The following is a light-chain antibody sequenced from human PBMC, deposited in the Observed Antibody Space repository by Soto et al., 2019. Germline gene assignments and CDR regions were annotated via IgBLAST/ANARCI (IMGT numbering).Light chain of an antibody. J-gene: IGKJ4*01. CDR1: QGIGTW. V-gene: IGKV1-12*01. CDR2: AAS. Sequence: DIQMTQSPSSVSASVGDTVTISCRASQGIGTWLAWYQQKPGKAPKLLIAAASSLQSGVPSRFSGSGSGTDFTLTISRLEPEDFAVYYCQQYGSSPLTFGGGTKVEIK. CDR3: QQYGSSPLT.